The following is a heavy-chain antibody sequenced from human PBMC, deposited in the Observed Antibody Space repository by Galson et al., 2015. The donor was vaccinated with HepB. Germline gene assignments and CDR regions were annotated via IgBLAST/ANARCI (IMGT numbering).Heavy chain of an antibody. CDR3: ARGCSASCYNYWFDP. CDR1: GYTFTGYY. Sequence: SVKVSCKASGYTFTGYYMHWVRQAPGQGLEWMGWINPNSGGTNYAQKFQGRVTMTRDTSISTAYMELSRLRSDDTAVYYCARGCSASCYNYWFDPWGQGTLVTVSS. V-gene: IGHV1-2*02. D-gene: IGHD2-2*02. CDR2: INPNSGGT. J-gene: IGHJ5*02.